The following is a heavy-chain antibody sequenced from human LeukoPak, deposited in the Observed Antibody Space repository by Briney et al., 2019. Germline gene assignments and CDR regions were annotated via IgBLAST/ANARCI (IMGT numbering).Heavy chain of an antibody. Sequence: SETLSLTCTVSGGSISSSSYYWGWIRQPPGKGLEWIGSIYYSGSTYYNPSLKSRVTISVDTSKNQFSLKLSSVTAADTAVYYCARGGYCSSTSCPGARGLWHFDLWGRGTLVTVSS. CDR3: ARGGYCSSTSCPGARGLWHFDL. CDR1: GGSISSSSYY. J-gene: IGHJ2*01. CDR2: IYYSGST. V-gene: IGHV4-39*07. D-gene: IGHD2-2*01.